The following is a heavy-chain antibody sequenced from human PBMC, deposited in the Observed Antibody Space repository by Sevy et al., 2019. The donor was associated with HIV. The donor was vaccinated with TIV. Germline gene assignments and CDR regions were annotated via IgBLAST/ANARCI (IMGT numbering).Heavy chain of an antibody. CDR2: FDPEENEI. Sequence: ASVKVSCKVSEYTVTKLPMHWVRQAPGKGLEWMGGFDPEENEIIYAQNFQGRVTMTQDTSTNTAYMELRSLRSEDTAVYYCATLDFWSDYPLYGTDRWGQGTKVTVSS. J-gene: IGHJ6*02. CDR3: ATLDFWSDYPLYGTDR. D-gene: IGHD3-3*01. CDR1: EYTVTKLP. V-gene: IGHV1-24*01.